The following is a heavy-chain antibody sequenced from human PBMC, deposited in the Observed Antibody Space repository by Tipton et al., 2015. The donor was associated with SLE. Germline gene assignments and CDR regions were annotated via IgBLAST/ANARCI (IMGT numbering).Heavy chain of an antibody. CDR1: GGSFSGYY. CDR3: ARDDGSYSYYFMDV. CDR2: VNHSGST. Sequence: TLSLTCAVYGGSFSGYYWSWIRQPPGEGLEWIGEVNHSGSTNYNPSLKSRVTIFVDTSKNQFSLKLSSVTAADSAVYYCARDDGSYSYYFMDVWGNGTTVTVSS. V-gene: IGHV4-34*01. D-gene: IGHD3-10*01. J-gene: IGHJ6*03.